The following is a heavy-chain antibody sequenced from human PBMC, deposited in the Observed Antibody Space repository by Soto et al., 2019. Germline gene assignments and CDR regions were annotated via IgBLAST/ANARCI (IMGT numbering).Heavy chain of an antibody. CDR2: IHPGDSDT. J-gene: IGHJ6*02. D-gene: IGHD2-15*01. Sequence: GESLKISCEASGYSFTSYWIGWVRQMPGKGLEWMGIIHPGDSDTKYSPSFQGQVTISVDKSITTAYLQWSSLKASDTAMYYCARTPGREVAATLRYHYFSGMHVWPQETTV. V-gene: IGHV5-51*03. CDR1: GYSFTSYW. CDR3: ARTPGREVAATLRYHYFSGMHV.